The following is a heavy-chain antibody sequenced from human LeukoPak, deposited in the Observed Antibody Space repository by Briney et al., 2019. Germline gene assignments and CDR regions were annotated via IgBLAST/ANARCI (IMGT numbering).Heavy chain of an antibody. Sequence: GGSLRLSCAASGFNFNNYGMHWVRQAPGKGLEWVAVIWNGGSNKYYADSVKGRFTISRDNSKNTLYLQMNSLRAEDTAVYYCAKEGGSGYSSSWYSGYFDYWGQGTLVTVSS. CDR3: AKEGGSGYSSSWYSGYFDY. J-gene: IGHJ4*02. CDR1: GFNFNNYG. CDR2: IWNGGSNK. D-gene: IGHD6-13*01. V-gene: IGHV3-30*02.